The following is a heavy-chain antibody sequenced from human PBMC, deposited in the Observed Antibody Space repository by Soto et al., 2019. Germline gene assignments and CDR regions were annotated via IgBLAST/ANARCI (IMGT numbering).Heavy chain of an antibody. Sequence: SLRLSCAASGFTFGRDGMSWVRQAPGKGLEWVSLITDNGGRTYYADSVKGRFTISRDNTKNMIFLQMNSLRAEDTAVYYCAKERATTTAFDYWGQGALVTVSS. J-gene: IGHJ4*02. D-gene: IGHD4-17*01. CDR3: AKERATTTAFDY. CDR2: ITDNGGRT. V-gene: IGHV3-23*01. CDR1: GFTFGRDG.